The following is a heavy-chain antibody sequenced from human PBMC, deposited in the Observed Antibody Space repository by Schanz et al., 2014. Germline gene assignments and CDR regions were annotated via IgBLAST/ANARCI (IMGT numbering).Heavy chain of an antibody. Sequence: QVQLVQSGAEVKKAGASVKVSCKVSGYTLSKLSIHWVRQAPGKGLEWMGGLDLEDGEIVYAEQLKGRVTMTEDTSTDTAYMELSSLRSQDTAVYYCATAEDASASYGLPACGVWGQGTTVIVSS. J-gene: IGHJ6*02. CDR2: LDLEDGEI. V-gene: IGHV1-24*01. CDR3: ATAEDASASYGLPACGV. D-gene: IGHD3-10*01. CDR1: GYTLSKLS.